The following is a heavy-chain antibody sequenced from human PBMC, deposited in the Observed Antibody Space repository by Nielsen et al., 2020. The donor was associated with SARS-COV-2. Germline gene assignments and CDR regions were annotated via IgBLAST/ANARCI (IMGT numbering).Heavy chain of an antibody. Sequence: PETLSLTCAISGGSLTEHDWNWIRQPPGRGLEWLGEILHSGFTNNNPSLTTRLIISSDKSKNQFSLRLRSVTAADTAIYYCARGRDTTTNSYLDVWGQGTTVTVSS. J-gene: IGHJ6*02. CDR3: ARGRDTTTNSYLDV. CDR2: ILHSGFT. V-gene: IGHV4-34*01. D-gene: IGHD4-17*01. CDR1: GGSLTEHD.